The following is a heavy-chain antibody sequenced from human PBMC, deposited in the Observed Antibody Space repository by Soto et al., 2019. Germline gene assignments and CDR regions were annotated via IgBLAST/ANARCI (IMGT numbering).Heavy chain of an antibody. V-gene: IGHV3-7*01. J-gene: IGHJ6*03. CDR2: IKQDGSEQ. CDR1: GFTFITYW. CDR3: ARGSNYYYYYYIDV. Sequence: PGGSLRLSCAASGFTFITYWMSWVRQAPGRGLEWLANIKQDGSEQYYVDSVKGRFTISRDNAKSSLYLQLNRLRADDTAVYYCARGSNYYYYYYIDVWGKGTTVTVSS.